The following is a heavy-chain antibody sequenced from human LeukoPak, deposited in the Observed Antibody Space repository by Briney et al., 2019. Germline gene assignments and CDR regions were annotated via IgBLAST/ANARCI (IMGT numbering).Heavy chain of an antibody. D-gene: IGHD6-19*01. CDR2: INSDGSST. Sequence: GGSLRLSCAASGFTFSTYSMNWVRQAPGKGLVWVSRINSDGSSTSYADSVKGRFTISRDNAKNTLYLQMNGLRAEDTAVYYCASPDVAWGTYSSGWNLAWGQGTLVTVSS. V-gene: IGHV3-74*01. CDR3: ASPDVAWGTYSSGWNLA. CDR1: GFTFSTYS. J-gene: IGHJ4*02.